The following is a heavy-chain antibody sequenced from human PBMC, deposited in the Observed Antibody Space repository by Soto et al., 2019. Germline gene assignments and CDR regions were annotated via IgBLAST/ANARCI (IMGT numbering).Heavy chain of an antibody. CDR3: ATQGFYRMGV. V-gene: IGHV4-4*02. J-gene: IGHJ6*02. CDR1: GESITGDNW. Sequence: QVQLQESGPGLVQPSWTLSINCAVSGESITGDNWWRCVRQPPGKGLEWIGEIHHSGATNYNPSLKSRVTISVDKSKNQLFLKLTSVTAAATAMFYCATQGFYRMGVWGRGTTVTVSS. CDR2: IHHSGAT.